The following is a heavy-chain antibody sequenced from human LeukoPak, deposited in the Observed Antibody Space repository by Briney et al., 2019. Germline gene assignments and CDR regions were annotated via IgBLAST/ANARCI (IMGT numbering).Heavy chain of an antibody. CDR2: INHSGST. J-gene: IGHJ4*02. CDR1: GGSFSGYY. Sequence: SETLSLTCAVYGGSFSGYYWSWIRQPPGKGLEWIGEINHSGSTNYNPSLKSRVSISVDTSKNQFSLKLSSVTAADTAVYYCARGTRPFDYWGQGTLVTVSS. CDR3: ARGTRPFDY. V-gene: IGHV4-34*01.